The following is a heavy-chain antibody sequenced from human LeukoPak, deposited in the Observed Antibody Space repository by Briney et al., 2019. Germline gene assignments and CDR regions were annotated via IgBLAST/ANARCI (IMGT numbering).Heavy chain of an antibody. V-gene: IGHV4-34*01. CDR3: ARVYGSGSYYFDY. Sequence: SETLSLTCAVYGGSFSGYYWSWIRQPPGKGLEWIGEINHSGSTNYNPSLKSRVTISVDTSKNQFSLKLSSVTAADTAVYYCARVYGSGSYYFDYWGQGTLVTVYS. CDR1: GGSFSGYY. CDR2: INHSGST. D-gene: IGHD3-10*01. J-gene: IGHJ4*02.